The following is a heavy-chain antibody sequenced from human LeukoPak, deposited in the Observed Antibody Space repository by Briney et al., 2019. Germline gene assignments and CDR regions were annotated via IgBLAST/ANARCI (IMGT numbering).Heavy chain of an antibody. J-gene: IGHJ4*02. CDR1: GFTFSGYW. Sequence: PGGSLRLSCAASGFTFSGYWMTWVRQAPGKGLEWVANIKEDGKEEYYVDSVKGRFTISRDNAKNSLYLQMNSLRAEDTAVYYCARDLYNFDYWGQGTLVTVSS. D-gene: IGHD3-16*01. V-gene: IGHV3-7*01. CDR3: ARDLYNFDY. CDR2: IKEDGKEE.